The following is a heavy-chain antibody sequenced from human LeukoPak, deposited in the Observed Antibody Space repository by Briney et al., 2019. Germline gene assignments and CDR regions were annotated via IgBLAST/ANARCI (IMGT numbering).Heavy chain of an antibody. CDR3: ARDNVVVPGAQDY. CDR1: GYSISSGYY. V-gene: IGHV4-38-2*02. D-gene: IGHD2-2*01. CDR2: IYHSGST. J-gene: IGHJ4*02. Sequence: SETLSLTCAVSGYSISSGYYWGWIRQPPGKGLEWIGSIYHSGSTYYNPSLKSRVTISLDTSKNQFSLKLSSVTAADTAVYYCARDNVVVPGAQDYWGQGTLVTVSS.